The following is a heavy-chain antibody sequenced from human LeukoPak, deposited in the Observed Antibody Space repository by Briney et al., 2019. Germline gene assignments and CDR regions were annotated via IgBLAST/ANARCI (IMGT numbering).Heavy chain of an antibody. CDR1: GFTFGSFS. V-gene: IGHV3-21*01. CDR2: ISSSGTYI. D-gene: IGHD2-15*01. CDR3: ARDPGRSGGSCYSDS. Sequence: GGSLRLSCAASGFTFGSFSMTWVRQAPGQGLEWVSTISSSGTYIYYADSVKGRFTISRDNAKNSLYLQMNSLRAEDTAVYYCARDPGRSGGSCYSDSWGQGTLVTVSS. J-gene: IGHJ4*02.